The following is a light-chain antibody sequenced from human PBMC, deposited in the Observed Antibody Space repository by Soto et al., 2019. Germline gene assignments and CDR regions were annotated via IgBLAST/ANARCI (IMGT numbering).Light chain of an antibody. CDR3: QQRGGWPLT. CDR1: QGVGRF. Sequence: EIVLTQSPATLSLSPGERAALSCRASQGVGRFLAWYQQKPGQAPRLLIYDASNLATGIPARFSGSGSVTDFTLAIDKLEPDDFAVYYCQQRGGWPLTFGGGTKVELK. V-gene: IGKV3-11*01. CDR2: DAS. J-gene: IGKJ4*01.